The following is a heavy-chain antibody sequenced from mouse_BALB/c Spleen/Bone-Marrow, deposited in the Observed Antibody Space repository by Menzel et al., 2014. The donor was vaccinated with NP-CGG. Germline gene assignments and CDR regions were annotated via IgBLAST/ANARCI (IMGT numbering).Heavy chain of an antibody. D-gene: IGHD2-1*01. J-gene: IGHJ3*01. V-gene: IGHV1-87*01. CDR3: ARDGNSPAWFAY. CDR2: IYPGDGDT. Sequence: VKLVESGAELARPGASVKLSCKASGYTFTSYWMQWVKQRPGQGLEWIGAIYPGDGDTRYTQKFKGKATLTADKSSSTAYMQLSSLASEDSAVYYCARDGNSPAWFAYWGQGTLVTVSA. CDR1: GYTFTSYW.